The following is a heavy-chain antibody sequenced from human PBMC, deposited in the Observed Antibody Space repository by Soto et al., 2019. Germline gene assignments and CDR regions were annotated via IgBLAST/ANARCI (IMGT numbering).Heavy chain of an antibody. CDR1: GGSFSGYY. CDR2: INHSGST. J-gene: IGHJ6*01. D-gene: IGHD2-21*02. V-gene: IGHV4-34*01. CDR3: ASLCGGDGRESMEL. Sequence: PSETLSLTCAVYGGSFSGYYWSWIRQPPGKGLEWIGEINHSGSTNYNPSVKSRVTISVDTAKNQFSLKLSSVTAADTAVYYCASLCGGDGRESMELWGQGATVTVSS.